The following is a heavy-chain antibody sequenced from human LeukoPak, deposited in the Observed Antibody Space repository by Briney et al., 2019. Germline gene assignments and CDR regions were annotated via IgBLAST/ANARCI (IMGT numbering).Heavy chain of an antibody. CDR2: ISSSSSDI. V-gene: IGHV3-21*01. CDR3: ARDSRTTGTTSGYFDY. D-gene: IGHD1-1*01. J-gene: IGHJ4*02. Sequence: GGSLRLSCAASGFTFSDYYMSWVRQAPGKGLEWVSSISSSSSDIYYAVSVKGRFTISRDNAKNSLYPQMNSLRAEDTAVYYCARDSRTTGTTSGYFDYWGQGTLVTVSS. CDR1: GFTFSDYY.